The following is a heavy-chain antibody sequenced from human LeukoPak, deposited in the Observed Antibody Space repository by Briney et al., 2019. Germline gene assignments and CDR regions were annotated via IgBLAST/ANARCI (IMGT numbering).Heavy chain of an antibody. J-gene: IGHJ4*02. D-gene: IGHD3-22*01. Sequence: SETLSLTCTVSGGYISSSSYYWGWIRQPPGKGLEWIGSIYYSGSTYYNPSLKSRVTISVDTSKNQFSLKLSSVTAADTAVYYCARLGYYDSSGYYLGYTGYYFDYWGQGTLVTVSS. CDR1: GGYISSSSYY. CDR3: ARLGYYDSSGYYLGYTGYYFDY. CDR2: IYYSGST. V-gene: IGHV4-39*01.